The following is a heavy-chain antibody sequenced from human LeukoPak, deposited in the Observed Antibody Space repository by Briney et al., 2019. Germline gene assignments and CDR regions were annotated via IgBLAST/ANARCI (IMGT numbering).Heavy chain of an antibody. D-gene: IGHD3-3*01. CDR3: ASRSSIWSGYQDTLYYFDS. CDR2: IYYSGST. J-gene: IGHJ4*02. CDR1: GGSISSYY. V-gene: IGHV4-59*01. Sequence: PSETLSLTCTVSGGSISSYYWSWIRQPPGKRLEWIGHIYYSGSTNYNPSLKSRVTILVDTSKNQFSLKLSSVTAADTAVYYCASRSSIWSGYQDTLYYFDSWGQGTLVTVSS.